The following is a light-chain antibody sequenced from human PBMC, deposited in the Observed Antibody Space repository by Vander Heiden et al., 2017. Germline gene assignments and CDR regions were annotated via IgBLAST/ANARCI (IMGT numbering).Light chain of an antibody. Sequence: ALRMTQSPSSFSASTGDRVTITCRASQGISSYLAWYQQKPGKAPKLLIYAASTLQSGVPSRFSGSGSGTDCTLTISCLQSEDFATYYCQQYYSYPLTFGPGTKVDIK. J-gene: IGKJ3*01. V-gene: IGKV1-8*01. CDR1: QGISSY. CDR2: AAS. CDR3: QQYYSYPLT.